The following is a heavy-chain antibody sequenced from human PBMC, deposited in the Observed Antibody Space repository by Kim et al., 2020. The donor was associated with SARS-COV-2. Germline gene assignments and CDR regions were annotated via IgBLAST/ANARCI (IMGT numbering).Heavy chain of an antibody. CDR3: SKASGWLPRY. Sequence: GGSLRLSCAASGFTFADSVMHWVRQAPGKGLEWVALVSGDGGTTYYADAVKGRCTISRDNSKDSLYLQMNSLRTDDTDFYYCSKASGWLPRYWGQGTLVTVSS. CDR2: VSGDGGTT. CDR1: GFTFADSV. J-gene: IGHJ4*02. D-gene: IGHD6-19*01. V-gene: IGHV3-43*02.